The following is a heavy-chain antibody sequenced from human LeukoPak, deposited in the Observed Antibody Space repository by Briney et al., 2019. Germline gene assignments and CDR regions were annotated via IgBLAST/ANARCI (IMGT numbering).Heavy chain of an antibody. D-gene: IGHD3-9*01. J-gene: IGHJ4*02. CDR3: AKGTVDYDILTGYRN. V-gene: IGHV3-9*01. CDR1: GFTFDDYA. Sequence: GRSLRLSCAASGFTFDDYAMHWVRQAPGKGLEWVSGISWNSGSIGYADSVKGRFTISRDNAKNSLYLQMNSLRAEDTALYYCAKGTVDYDILTGYRNWGQGTLVTVSS. CDR2: ISWNSGSI.